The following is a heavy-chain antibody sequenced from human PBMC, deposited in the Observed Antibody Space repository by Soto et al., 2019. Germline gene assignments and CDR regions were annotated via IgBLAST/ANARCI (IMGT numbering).Heavy chain of an antibody. V-gene: IGHV3-21*01. CDR2: ISSSSSYI. D-gene: IGHD5-18*01. CDR3: ARAPGAAMDY. Sequence: EVQLVESGGGLVKPGGSLRLSCAASGFTFSSYSMNWVRQAPGKGLEWVSSISSSSSYIYYADSVKGRFTSSRDNAKNALYLQMNSLRAEDTAVYYCARAPGAAMDYWGQGPLVTVSS. J-gene: IGHJ4*02. CDR1: GFTFSSYS.